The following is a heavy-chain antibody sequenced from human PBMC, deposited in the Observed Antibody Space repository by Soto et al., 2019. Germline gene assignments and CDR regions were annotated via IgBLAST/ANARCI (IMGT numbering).Heavy chain of an antibody. V-gene: IGHV3-23*01. CDR1: GLTYSSYA. J-gene: IGHJ3*02. CDR2: ISGSGGST. D-gene: IGHD2-15*01. CDR3: EDGFYFDI. Sequence: EVQLLESGGGLVQPGGSLRLSCAASGLTYSSYAMSCVRQGPGKGLEWVSTISGSGGSTYYADSVKGRFTISRDNSKNTLYLQMNSLRAEDTSVCDCEDGFYFDIWGQGTMVTVSS.